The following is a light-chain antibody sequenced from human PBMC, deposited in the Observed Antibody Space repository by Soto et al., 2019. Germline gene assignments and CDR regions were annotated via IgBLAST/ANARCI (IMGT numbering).Light chain of an antibody. Sequence: EIVLTQSPATLSLSPGERATLSCRASQSISNYLALYQQKPGNEPTLLIYDASTRRAGVPPRFTGSGSGTDFTLTIISLQPEDVAAYYCHQYRCARQTFGQGTKVDIK. CDR3: HQYRCARQT. J-gene: IGKJ1*01. CDR2: DAS. V-gene: IGKV3-11*01. CDR1: QSISNY.